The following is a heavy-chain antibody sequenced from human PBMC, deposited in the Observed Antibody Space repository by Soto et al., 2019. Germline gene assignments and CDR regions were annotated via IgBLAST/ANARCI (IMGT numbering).Heavy chain of an antibody. J-gene: IGHJ1*01. D-gene: IGHD3-22*01. CDR3: ASSYDSSGYLEYFQH. V-gene: IGHV1-69*13. Sequence: SVKVSCKASGGTFSSYAISWVRQAPGQGLEWMGGIIPIFGTANYAQKFQGRVTITADESTSTAYMELSSLRSEDTAVYYCASSYDSSGYLEYFQHWGQGTLVTV. CDR1: GGTFSSYA. CDR2: IIPIFGTA.